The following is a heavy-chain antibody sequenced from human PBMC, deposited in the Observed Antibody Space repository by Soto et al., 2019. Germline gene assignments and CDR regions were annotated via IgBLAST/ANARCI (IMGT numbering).Heavy chain of an antibody. Sequence: PSETLSLTCTVSGGSISSGGYYWSWIRQHPGKGLEWIEYIYYSGSTYYNPSLKSRVTISVDTSKNQFSLKLSSVTAADTAVYYCARANYFESSGPFDYWGPGNLVTVSS. J-gene: IGHJ4*02. D-gene: IGHD3-22*01. CDR1: GGSISSGGYY. CDR2: IYYSGST. CDR3: ARANYFESSGPFDY. V-gene: IGHV4-31*03.